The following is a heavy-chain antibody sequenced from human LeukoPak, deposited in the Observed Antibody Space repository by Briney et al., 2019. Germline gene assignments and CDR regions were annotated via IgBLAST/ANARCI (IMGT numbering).Heavy chain of an antibody. CDR1: GYTFTSYG. D-gene: IGHD3-9*01. CDR3: ARVENPLTYYDILTGYSTAYYSDY. Sequence: ASVKVSCKASGYTFTSYGISWVRQAPGQGLEWMGWISAYNGNTNYAQKLQGRVTMTTDTSTSTAYMELRSLRSDDTAVYYCARVENPLTYYDILTGYSTAYYSDYWGQGTLVTVSS. V-gene: IGHV1-18*01. CDR2: ISAYNGNT. J-gene: IGHJ4*02.